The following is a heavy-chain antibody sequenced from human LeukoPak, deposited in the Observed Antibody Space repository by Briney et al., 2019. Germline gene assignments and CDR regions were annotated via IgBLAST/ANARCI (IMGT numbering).Heavy chain of an antibody. CDR1: GFTFSSYA. D-gene: IGHD3-22*01. Sequence: PGESLRLSCAASGFTFSSYAMSWVRQAPGKGLEWVSAISGSGGSTYYADSVKGRFTISRDNSKNTLYLQMNSLRAEDTAVYYCAKAGVTTYYYDSSGYYLNWFDPWGQGTLVTVSS. J-gene: IGHJ5*02. CDR2: ISGSGGST. CDR3: AKAGVTTYYYDSSGYYLNWFDP. V-gene: IGHV3-23*01.